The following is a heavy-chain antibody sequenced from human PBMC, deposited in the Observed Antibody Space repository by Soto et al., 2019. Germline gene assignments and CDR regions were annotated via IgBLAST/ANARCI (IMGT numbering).Heavy chain of an antibody. J-gene: IGHJ4*02. CDR1: GFSLTTDRVG. CDR2: IYWDDTK. V-gene: IGHV2-5*02. D-gene: IGHD1-26*01. Sequence: QITLKESGPTLVKPTQTLTLTCTFSGFSLTTDRVGVGWIRQPPGEALEWLAVIYWDDTKTYRPSLESRLTIPEDTSKNPVALTMPNMDSVDTATYYCAHAYGGRSLYWGQGTLVTVSS. CDR3: AHAYGGRSLY.